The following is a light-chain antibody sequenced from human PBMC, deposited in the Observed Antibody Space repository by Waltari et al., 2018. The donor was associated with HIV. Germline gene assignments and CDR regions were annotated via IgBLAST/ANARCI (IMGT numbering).Light chain of an antibody. CDR1: TIGPND. CDR2: NDR. Sequence: SYELTQPFSVSVALGQKARITCRGSTIGPNDVHWYQQRPGQAPLLVIFNDRNRPSGIPERFSGSKSRNTAALTISVAQAGDEADYYCQVWHYSVVFGGGTKLTVL. V-gene: IGLV3-9*01. J-gene: IGLJ3*02. CDR3: QVWHYSVV.